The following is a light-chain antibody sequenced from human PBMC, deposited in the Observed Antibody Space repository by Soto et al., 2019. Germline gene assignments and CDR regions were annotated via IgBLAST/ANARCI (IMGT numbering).Light chain of an antibody. CDR2: KAS. J-gene: IGKJ2*02. Sequence: DIQMTQSPSTLPASVGDRVTITCRASQSISSWLAWYQQKPGKAPKLLIYKASSLESGVPSRFSGSGSGTEFTLTISSLQPDDFATYYCQQYNSYSPCTFGQGTKLEIK. CDR1: QSISSW. V-gene: IGKV1-5*03. CDR3: QQYNSYSPCT.